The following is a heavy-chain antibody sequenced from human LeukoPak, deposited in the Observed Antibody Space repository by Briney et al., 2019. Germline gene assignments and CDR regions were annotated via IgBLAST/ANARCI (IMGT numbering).Heavy chain of an antibody. D-gene: IGHD6-13*01. Sequence: ASVKVSCKASGYTFTSYDINWVRQATGQGLEWMGWMNPNSGNTGYAQKFQGRVTMTRNTPISTAYMELSSLRSEDTAVYYCAGQSIAAAGAYGMDVWGQGTTVTVSS. CDR2: MNPNSGNT. CDR3: AGQSIAAAGAYGMDV. J-gene: IGHJ6*02. V-gene: IGHV1-8*01. CDR1: GYTFTSYD.